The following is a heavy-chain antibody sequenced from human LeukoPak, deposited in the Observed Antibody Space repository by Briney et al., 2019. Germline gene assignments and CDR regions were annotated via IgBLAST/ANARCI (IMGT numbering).Heavy chain of an antibody. CDR3: ARDAKVPAAIGDAFDI. CDR1: GFTFSSYW. Sequence: GSLRLSCAASGFTFSSYWMSWVRQAPGKGLEWVANIKEDGSEKHYVDSVKGRFTISRDNAKNSLYLQMNSLRAEDTAVYYCARDAKVPAAIGDAFDIWGQGTMVTVSS. D-gene: IGHD2-2*01. V-gene: IGHV3-7*01. CDR2: IKEDGSEK. J-gene: IGHJ3*02.